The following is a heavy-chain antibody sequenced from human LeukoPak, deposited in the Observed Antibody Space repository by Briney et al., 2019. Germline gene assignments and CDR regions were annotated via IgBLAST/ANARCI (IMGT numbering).Heavy chain of an antibody. V-gene: IGHV3-74*01. D-gene: IGHD5-12*01. Sequence: GGSLRLSCAASGFTFSSYWMHWVRQGPGKGRVWVSLIHSDGSSTTYADFVKGRFTISRDNARDTLYLQMNSLRAEDTAVYYCARDRGHVPDYWGQGTLVTVSS. J-gene: IGHJ4*02. CDR2: IHSDGSST. CDR3: ARDRGHVPDY. CDR1: GFTFSSYW.